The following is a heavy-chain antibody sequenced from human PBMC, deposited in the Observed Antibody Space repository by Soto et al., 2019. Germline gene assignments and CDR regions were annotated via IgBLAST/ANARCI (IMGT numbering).Heavy chain of an antibody. CDR3: AKGDSSGYYYHIDY. CDR2: ISGSGGST. CDR1: GFTFSSYA. V-gene: IGHV3-23*01. D-gene: IGHD3-22*01. Sequence: EVQLLESGGGLVQSGGSLRLSCAASGFTFSSYAMSWVRQAPGKGLEWVSGISGSGGSTYYADSVKGRFTISRDNSKNTLYLQMNSLRAEDTAVYYCAKGDSSGYYYHIDYWGQGTLVTVSS. J-gene: IGHJ4*02.